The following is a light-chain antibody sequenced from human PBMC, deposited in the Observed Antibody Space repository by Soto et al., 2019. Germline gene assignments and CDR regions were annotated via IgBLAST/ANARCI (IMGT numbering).Light chain of an antibody. CDR1: QTVSSN. J-gene: IGKJ4*01. CDR3: HQYNNWLALT. CDR2: DAS. Sequence: EIVMTQSPATLSVSPGERATLSCRASQTVSSNLAWYQQKPGQAPRLLIYDASTRATGIPVRFRRSGSGTEFTLTISSLQSEDSAVYYCHQYNNWLALTFGGGTKVEIK. V-gene: IGKV3-15*01.